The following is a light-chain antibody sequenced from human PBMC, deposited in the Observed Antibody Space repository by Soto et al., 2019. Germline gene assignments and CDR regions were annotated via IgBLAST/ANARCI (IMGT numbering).Light chain of an antibody. CDR3: QQYNSYSLS. Sequence: EIVLTQSPATLSLSPGERATLSCRASQSVSSYLAWYQQKPGQAPRLLIYDASNRATGIPARFSGGGSGTDFTLTISSLEPEDFAVYYCQQYNSYSLSFGQGTKVEIK. J-gene: IGKJ1*01. CDR2: DAS. V-gene: IGKV3-11*01. CDR1: QSVSSY.